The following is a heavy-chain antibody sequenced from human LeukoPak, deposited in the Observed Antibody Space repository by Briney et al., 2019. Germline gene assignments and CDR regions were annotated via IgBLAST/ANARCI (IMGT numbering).Heavy chain of an antibody. D-gene: IGHD6-19*01. CDR2: ISYDGSNK. J-gene: IGHJ4*02. Sequence: GGSLRLSWAASGFTFSSYAMHWVRQAPGKGLEWVAVISYDGSNKYYADSVKGRFTISRDNSKNTRYLQMNSLRAEDTAVYYCARDAGKWLVPEYYFDYWGQGTLVTVSS. CDR1: GFTFSSYA. CDR3: ARDAGKWLVPEYYFDY. V-gene: IGHV3-30-3*01.